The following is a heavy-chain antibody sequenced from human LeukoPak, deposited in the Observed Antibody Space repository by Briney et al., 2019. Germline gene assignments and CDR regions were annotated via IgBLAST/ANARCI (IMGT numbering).Heavy chain of an antibody. Sequence: GSLRLSCAASGFTFSSYDMHWVRQATGKGLEWVSAIGTAGDTYYPGSVKGRFTISRENAKNSLYLQMNSLRAGDTAVYYCARGRRDSSGYQNWFDPWGQGTLVTVSS. D-gene: IGHD3-22*01. J-gene: IGHJ5*02. CDR2: IGTAGDT. CDR1: GFTFSSYD. CDR3: ARGRRDSSGYQNWFDP. V-gene: IGHV3-13*01.